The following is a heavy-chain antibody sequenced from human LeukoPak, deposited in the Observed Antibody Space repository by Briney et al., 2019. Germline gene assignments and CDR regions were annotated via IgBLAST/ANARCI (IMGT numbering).Heavy chain of an antibody. J-gene: IGHJ4*02. CDR3: ASGDSSGFEAY. CDR1: GFTFKKYW. V-gene: IGHV3-7*01. D-gene: IGHD3-22*01. Sequence: GGSLRLSCAASGFTFKKYWMNWVRQVPGKGLECLANIKEDGSETYYADSVKGRFTISRDNAKNSLYLQMNSLRAEDTAVYYCASGDSSGFEAYWGQGTLVTVSS. CDR2: IKEDGSET.